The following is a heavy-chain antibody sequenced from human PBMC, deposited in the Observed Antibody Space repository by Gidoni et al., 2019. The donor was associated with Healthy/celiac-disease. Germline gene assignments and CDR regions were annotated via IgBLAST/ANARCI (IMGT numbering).Heavy chain of an antibody. Sequence: PGLVKPSQTLSLTCTVSGGSISSGGYYWSWIRQHPGKGLEWIGYIYYSGSTYYNPSLKSRVTISVDTSKNQFSLKLSSVTAADTAVYYCARDAAGSGSDYNDPPWGFDPWGQGTLVTVSS. D-gene: IGHD3-10*01. CDR3: ARDAAGSGSDYNDPPWGFDP. J-gene: IGHJ5*02. V-gene: IGHV4-31*03. CDR2: IYYSGST. CDR1: GGSISSGGYY.